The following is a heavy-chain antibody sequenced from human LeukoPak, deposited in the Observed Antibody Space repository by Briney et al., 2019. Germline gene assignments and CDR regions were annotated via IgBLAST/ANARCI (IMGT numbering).Heavy chain of an antibody. CDR2: ISDDGSKK. CDR1: GFTFSSYS. Sequence: GGSLRLSCAASGFTFSSYSMHWVRQAPGKGLEWVALISDDGSKKYYADSVKGRFTISRDNSKNTLYLQMNTLGAEDTAVYYCASLIDPIRNFDYWGQGSLVTVSS. V-gene: IGHV3-30-3*01. D-gene: IGHD2-15*01. CDR3: ASLIDPIRNFDY. J-gene: IGHJ4*02.